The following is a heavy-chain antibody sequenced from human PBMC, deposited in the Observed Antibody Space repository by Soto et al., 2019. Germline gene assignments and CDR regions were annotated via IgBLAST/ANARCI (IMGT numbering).Heavy chain of an antibody. Sequence: QLQLQESGSGLVKPSQTLSLTCAVSGGSISSGGYSWSWIRQPPGKGLEWIGYIYHSGSTYYNPSLKSRVTISVDRSKNQFSLKLSSVTAADTAVYYCARVLEAVTAVDYWGQGTLVTVSS. CDR1: GGSISSGGYS. J-gene: IGHJ4*02. CDR2: IYHSGST. CDR3: ARVLEAVTAVDY. V-gene: IGHV4-30-2*01. D-gene: IGHD2-21*02.